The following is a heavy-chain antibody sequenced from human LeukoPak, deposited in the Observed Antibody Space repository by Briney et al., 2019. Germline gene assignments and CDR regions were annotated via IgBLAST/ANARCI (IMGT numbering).Heavy chain of an antibody. Sequence: GGSLRLSCAASGFTVSSNYMSWVRQAPGKGLEWVSIIYSDDTTYYADSVKGRFTISRDSSKNTLYLQMNSLRAEDTAVYYCVRDETWNFGLSWYDGYDIWGQGTMVTVSS. CDR2: IYSDDTT. D-gene: IGHD1-7*01. CDR1: GFTVSSNY. CDR3: VRDETWNFGLSWYDGYDI. J-gene: IGHJ3*02. V-gene: IGHV3-53*01.